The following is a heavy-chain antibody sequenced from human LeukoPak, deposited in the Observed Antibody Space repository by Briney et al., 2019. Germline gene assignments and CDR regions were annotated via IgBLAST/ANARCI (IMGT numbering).Heavy chain of an antibody. CDR1: GFTFSSYA. V-gene: IGHV3-23*01. CDR2: ISGSGGST. Sequence: PGASLRLSCAASGFTFSSYAMSWVRQAPGKGLEWVSAISGSGGSTYYADSVKGWFTISRDNSKNTLYLQMNSLRAEDTAVYYCAKETSGGDCFDYWGQGTLVTVSS. J-gene: IGHJ4*02. CDR3: AKETSGGDCFDY.